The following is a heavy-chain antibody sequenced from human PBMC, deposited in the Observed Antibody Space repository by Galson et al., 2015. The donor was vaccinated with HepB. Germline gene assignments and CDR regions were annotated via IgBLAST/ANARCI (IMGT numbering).Heavy chain of an antibody. J-gene: IGHJ4*02. Sequence: SLRLSCAASGFTFSSYSMNWVRQAPGKGLEWVSSISSSSSYIYYADSVKGRFTISRDNAKSSLYLQMNSLRAEDTAVYYCARGVTMVQGVRGWGQGTLVTVSS. CDR3: ARGVTMVQGVRG. CDR2: ISSSSSYI. CDR1: GFTFSSYS. D-gene: IGHD3-10*01. V-gene: IGHV3-21*01.